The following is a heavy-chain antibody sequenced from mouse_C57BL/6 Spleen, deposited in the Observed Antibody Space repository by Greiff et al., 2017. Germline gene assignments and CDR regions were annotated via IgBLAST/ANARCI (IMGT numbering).Heavy chain of an antibody. CDR2: IRSKSNNYAT. J-gene: IGHJ4*01. CDR1: GFSFNTYA. Sequence: EVQLVESGGGLVQPKGSLKLSCAASGFSFNTYAMNWVRQAPGKGLEWVARIRSKSNNYATYYADSVKDRFTISRDDSESMLYLQMNNLKTEDTAVYYCVGGYHYYAMDYWGQGTSVTVAS. V-gene: IGHV10-1*01. CDR3: VGGYHYYAMDY. D-gene: IGHD2-2*01.